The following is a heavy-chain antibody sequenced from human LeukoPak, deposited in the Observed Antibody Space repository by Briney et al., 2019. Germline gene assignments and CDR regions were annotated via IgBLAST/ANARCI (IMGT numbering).Heavy chain of an antibody. Sequence: GGSLRLSCAASGFTFSSYGMHWVRQAPGKGLEWVAFIRYDGSNKYYADSVKGRFTISRDNSKNTLYLQMNSLRAEDTAVYYCAKDSPSITIFGVVINPLDYWGQGTLVTVSS. CDR3: AKDSPSITIFGVVINPLDY. J-gene: IGHJ4*02. V-gene: IGHV3-30*02. CDR1: GFTFSSYG. CDR2: IRYDGSNK. D-gene: IGHD3-3*01.